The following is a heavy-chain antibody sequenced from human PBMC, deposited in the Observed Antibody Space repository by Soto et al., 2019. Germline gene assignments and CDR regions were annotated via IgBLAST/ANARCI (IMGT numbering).Heavy chain of an antibody. Sequence: PSETLSLTCAVYGGSFSGYYWSWIRQPPGKGLEWIGEINHSGSTNYNPSLKSRVTISVDTSKNQFSLKLSSVTAADTAVYYCARGPRGGLYPAYCSGGSCYSQWFDPWGQGTLVTVSS. V-gene: IGHV4-34*01. D-gene: IGHD2-15*01. CDR2: INHSGST. CDR3: ARGPRGGLYPAYCSGGSCYSQWFDP. J-gene: IGHJ5*02. CDR1: GGSFSGYY.